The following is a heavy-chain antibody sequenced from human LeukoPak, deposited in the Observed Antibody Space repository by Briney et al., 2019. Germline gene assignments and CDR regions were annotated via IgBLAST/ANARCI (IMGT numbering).Heavy chain of an antibody. CDR2: INHSGST. CDR1: GGSFSGYY. V-gene: IGHV4-34*01. CDR3: ARGFRVDVLRYFDWLSPGGDAFDI. Sequence: SETLSLTCAVYGGSFSGYYWSWIRQPPGKGLEWIGEINHSGSTNYNPSLKSRVTISVDTSKNQFSLKLSSVTAADTAVYYCARGFRVDVLRYFDWLSPGGDAFDIWGQGTMVTVSS. D-gene: IGHD3-9*01. J-gene: IGHJ3*02.